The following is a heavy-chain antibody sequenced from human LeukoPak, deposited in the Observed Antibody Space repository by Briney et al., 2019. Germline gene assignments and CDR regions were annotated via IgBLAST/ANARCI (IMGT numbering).Heavy chain of an antibody. CDR2: IYYSGST. CDR1: GGSISSYY. Sequence: PSGTLSLTCTVSGGSISSYYWSWIRQPPGKGLEWIGYIYYSGSTNYNPSLKSRVTISVDTSKNQFSLKLSSVTAADTAVYYCARGRSYYDFWSGYYTAMGLDYWGQGTLVTVSS. D-gene: IGHD3-3*01. V-gene: IGHV4-59*01. J-gene: IGHJ4*02. CDR3: ARGRSYYDFWSGYYTAMGLDY.